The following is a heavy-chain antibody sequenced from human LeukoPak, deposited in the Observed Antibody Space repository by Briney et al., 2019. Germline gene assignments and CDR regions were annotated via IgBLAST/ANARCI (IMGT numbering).Heavy chain of an antibody. CDR1: GFTFNNYA. V-gene: IGHV3-23*01. J-gene: IGHJ4*02. Sequence: PGGSLRLSCAASGFTFNNYAMNWVRQAPGKGLEWVSSISGSGGRTYYADSVKGRFTISRDNSKNTLYLQMNSLRAEDTAVYYCARDGVAELMSALDYWGQGILVTVSS. CDR2: ISGSGGRT. D-gene: IGHD1-26*01. CDR3: ARDGVAELMSALDY.